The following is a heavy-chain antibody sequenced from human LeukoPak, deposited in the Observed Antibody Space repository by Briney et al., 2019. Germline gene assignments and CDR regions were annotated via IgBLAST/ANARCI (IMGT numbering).Heavy chain of an antibody. D-gene: IGHD3-16*01. CDR1: GGSISSYY. Sequence: SETLSLTCTVSGGSISSYYWNWIRQSPEKGLECIATMFHSGSTYYNPSLKSRVTTSVDTSKNEFSLNLSSVTAADTAVFYCARLRTGGQYYFDYWGQGTLVTVSS. CDR3: ARLRTGGQYYFDY. V-gene: IGHV4-59*12. J-gene: IGHJ4*02. CDR2: MFHSGST.